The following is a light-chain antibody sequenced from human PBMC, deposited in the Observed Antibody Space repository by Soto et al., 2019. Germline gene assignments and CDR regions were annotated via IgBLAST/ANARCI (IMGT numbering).Light chain of an antibody. Sequence: VMTQSPATLSVSPGERATLSCRASQSVSSNLAWYQQKPGQAPRLLIYGASTRATGIPARFSGSGSGTEFTLTISSLQSEDFAVYYCQQYNNWAGTFGQGTKVDIK. CDR3: QQYNNWAGT. CDR2: GAS. J-gene: IGKJ1*01. CDR1: QSVSSN. V-gene: IGKV3-15*01.